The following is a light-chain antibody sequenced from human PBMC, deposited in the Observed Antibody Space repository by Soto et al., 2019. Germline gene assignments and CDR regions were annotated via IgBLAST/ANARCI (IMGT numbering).Light chain of an antibody. V-gene: IGKV3-15*01. Sequence: EIVMTQSPATLCVSPGERATLSCRASQSVSSDLAWYQQKPGQSPRLIIYGASTRATGIPARFSGSGSGTEFTLTISSLQSADFAVYYCQQYTNWPLIFGQGTRM. CDR2: GAS. CDR3: QQYTNWPLI. CDR1: QSVSSD. J-gene: IGKJ5*01.